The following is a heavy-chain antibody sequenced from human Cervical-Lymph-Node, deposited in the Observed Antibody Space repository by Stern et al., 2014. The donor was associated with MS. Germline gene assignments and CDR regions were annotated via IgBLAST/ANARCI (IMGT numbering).Heavy chain of an antibody. V-gene: IGHV4-61*02. CDR3: ARDVGYISAGDDAFDI. CDR1: GGSISSTSYY. D-gene: IGHD6-6*01. J-gene: IGHJ3*02. Sequence: QVQLQESGPGLVKPSQTLSLTCTVSGGSISSTSYYWNWIRQPAGKGLEWIGRIDTSGTTKYNPSLNIRVAISVHTSKTQFSLKLSSVTAADTAVYYCARDVGYISAGDDAFDIWGPGTMILVSS. CDR2: IDTSGTT.